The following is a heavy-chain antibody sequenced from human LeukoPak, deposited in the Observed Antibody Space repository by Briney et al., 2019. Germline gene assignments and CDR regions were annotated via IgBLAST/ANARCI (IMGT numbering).Heavy chain of an antibody. CDR3: ATFPGSRKPSMTYYNGKDV. CDR2: FDPADDET. Sequence: ASVKVSCKVAGYTLTELSMHWVRQAPGKGLGRMGVFDPADDETSYAQKFQGVVTMTEDTSTDTAYMELSSLRSEDTAEYYCATFPGSRKPSMTYYNGKDVWGQGTTATVSS. D-gene: IGHD1-14*01. V-gene: IGHV1-24*01. CDR1: GYTLTELS. J-gene: IGHJ6*02.